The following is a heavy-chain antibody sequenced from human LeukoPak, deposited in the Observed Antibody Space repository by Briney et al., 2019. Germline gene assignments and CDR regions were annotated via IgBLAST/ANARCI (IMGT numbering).Heavy chain of an antibody. CDR3: ARDHIVSGYLGGYYYYYGMDV. CDR2: IKHTGST. J-gene: IGHJ6*02. CDR1: GGSFNGYY. Sequence: SETLSLTCAVYGGSFNGYYWSWIRQPPGKGLEWIGEIKHTGSTNYNPSLKSRVTISVDTSKIQFSLRLSSVTAADTAVYYCARDHIVSGYLGGYYYYYGMDVWGQGTTVTVSS. V-gene: IGHV4-34*01. D-gene: IGHD2-15*01.